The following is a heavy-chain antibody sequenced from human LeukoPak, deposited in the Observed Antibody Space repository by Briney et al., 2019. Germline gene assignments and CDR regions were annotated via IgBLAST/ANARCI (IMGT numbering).Heavy chain of an antibody. J-gene: IGHJ4*02. V-gene: IGHV4-59*01. CDR3: ARGPKAYCGGDCYLDY. D-gene: IGHD2-21*02. CDR1: GGSISSYY. CDR2: VNYSGST. Sequence: PSETLSLTCTVSGGSISSYYWSWIRQPPGKGLEWMGYVNYSGSTNYNPSLKSRVSISVDTSKNQFSLKLTSVTAADTAVYYCARGPKAYCGGDCYLDYWGQGTLVTVSS.